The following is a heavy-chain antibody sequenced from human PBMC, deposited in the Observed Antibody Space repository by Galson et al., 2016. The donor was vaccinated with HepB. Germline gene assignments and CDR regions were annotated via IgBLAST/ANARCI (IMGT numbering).Heavy chain of an antibody. CDR2: IYYSGST. J-gene: IGHJ6*03. D-gene: IGHD6-19*01. CDR3: ATGISVAGKYYYYYMDV. CDR1: GDSISGTEYY. V-gene: IGHV4-39*01. Sequence: EPLSLTCIVSGDSISGTEYYWGWIRQSPGRGLEWIGSIYYSGSTYYNPSLESRVTISVDTSKNQFSLRLSSVTAADTAVYYCATGISVAGKYYYYYMDVWGKGTPVTGSS.